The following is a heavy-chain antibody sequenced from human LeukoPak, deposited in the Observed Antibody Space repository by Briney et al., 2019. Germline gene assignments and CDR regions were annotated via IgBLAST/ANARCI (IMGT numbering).Heavy chain of an antibody. J-gene: IGHJ4*02. V-gene: IGHV1-2*02. Sequence: ASVKVSCMASGYTLTGYYMHWVRQAPGQGLEWMGWINPNSGGTNYAQKFQGRVTMTRDTSISTAYMELSRLTSDDTALYYCARDIYGDYEGYWGQGTLVTVSS. CDR2: INPNSGGT. D-gene: IGHD4-17*01. CDR3: ARDIYGDYEGY. CDR1: GYTLTGYY.